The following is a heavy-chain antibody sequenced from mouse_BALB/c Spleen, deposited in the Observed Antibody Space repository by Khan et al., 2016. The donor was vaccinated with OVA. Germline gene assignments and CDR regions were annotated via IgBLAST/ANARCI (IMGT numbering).Heavy chain of an antibody. V-gene: IGHV1-69*02. J-gene: IGHJ3*01. CDR3: ARSYFDGSSTWFGY. D-gene: IGHD1-1*01. Sequence: QVQLKQPGAELVKPGASVKLSCKASGYTFTTYWMHWVKRRPGQGLEWIGEIDPSDSYTNYNQEFKGKATLTVDKSSNTAYMQLSSLTSEDSAVYYCARSYFDGSSTWFGYWGQGTLVTVSA. CDR2: IDPSDSYT. CDR1: GYTFTTYW.